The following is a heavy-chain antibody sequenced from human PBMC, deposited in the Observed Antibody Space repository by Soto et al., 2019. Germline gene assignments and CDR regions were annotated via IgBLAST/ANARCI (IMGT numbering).Heavy chain of an antibody. CDR2: IYYSGST. CDR1: GGSISSGGYY. D-gene: IGHD3-10*01. V-gene: IGHV4-31*03. Sequence: SETLSLTCTVSGGSISSGGYYWSWIRQHPGKGLEWIGYIYYSGSTYYNPSLKSRVTISVDTSKNQFSLKLSSVTAADTAVYYCARDSGDYGSGRKNYYYYYMDVWGKGTTVTVSS. CDR3: ARDSGDYGSGRKNYYYYYMDV. J-gene: IGHJ6*03.